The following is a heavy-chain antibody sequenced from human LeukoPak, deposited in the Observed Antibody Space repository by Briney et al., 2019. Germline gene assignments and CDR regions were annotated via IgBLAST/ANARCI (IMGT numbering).Heavy chain of an antibody. V-gene: IGHV3-7*03. CDR2: VNRDGSET. CDR1: GFALSSHW. Sequence: GGSLRLSCAASGFALSSHWMTWVRQVPGRGPEWVANVNRDGSETYYLDSVKGRFTISKDNAKNSLYLQMDSLRAEDTALYHCARNNGMDVWGQGTTVIVSS. CDR3: ARNNGMDV. J-gene: IGHJ6*02.